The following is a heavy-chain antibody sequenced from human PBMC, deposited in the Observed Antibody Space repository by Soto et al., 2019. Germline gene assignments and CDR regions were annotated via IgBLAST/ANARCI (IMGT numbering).Heavy chain of an antibody. Sequence: QVQLVESGGGVVQPGRSLRLSCAASGFTFSSYGMHWVRQAPGKGLEWVAVIWYDGSNKYYADSVKGRFTISRDNSKNTLYLQMNSLRAEDTAVYYCARDLYSGDDPLFDYWGQGTLVTVSS. D-gene: IGHD5-12*01. CDR2: IWYDGSNK. J-gene: IGHJ4*02. CDR3: ARDLYSGDDPLFDY. CDR1: GFTFSSYG. V-gene: IGHV3-33*01.